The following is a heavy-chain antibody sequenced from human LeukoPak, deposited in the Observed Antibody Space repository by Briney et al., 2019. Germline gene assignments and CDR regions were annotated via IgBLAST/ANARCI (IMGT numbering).Heavy chain of an antibody. Sequence: GGSLRLSCAASGMTFSHRWMHWVHQAPGKGLVWVSLIKNDGRTTIYADSVKGRFTISRDNGKSTLYLQMNSLRAGDTGIYYCTTGPSYGYEWWGQGTVVTVSS. V-gene: IGHV3-74*01. CDR3: TTGPSYGYEW. D-gene: IGHD3-16*01. CDR2: IKNDGRTT. CDR1: GMTFSHRW. J-gene: IGHJ4*02.